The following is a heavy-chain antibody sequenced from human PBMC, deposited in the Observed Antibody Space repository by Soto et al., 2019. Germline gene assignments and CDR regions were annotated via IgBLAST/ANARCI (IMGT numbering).Heavy chain of an antibody. V-gene: IGHV3-23*01. J-gene: IGHJ1*01. Sequence: QSGGSLRLSCAPFGFTFRNFAMSWVRQAPGKGLEWLSTINPSGDTTYSADSVKGRFTISRDNSKNTLYLQMNSLRVDDTAVYYCANLGYCTGRNCPLQHWGPGTLVTVSS. CDR3: ANLGYCTGRNCPLQH. CDR2: INPSGDTT. D-gene: IGHD2-8*02. CDR1: GFTFRNFA.